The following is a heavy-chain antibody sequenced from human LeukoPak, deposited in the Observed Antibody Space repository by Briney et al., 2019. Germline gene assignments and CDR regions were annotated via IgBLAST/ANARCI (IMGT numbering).Heavy chain of an antibody. J-gene: IGHJ4*02. Sequence: GGSLRLSCAASGFTFSTYAMHWVRQAPGKGLEWVSAISGSGGSTYYADSVKGRFTISRDNSKNTLYLQMNSLRAEDTAVYYCAKDGGSGSCDYWGQGTLVTVSS. V-gene: IGHV3-23*01. CDR3: AKDGGSGSCDY. CDR2: ISGSGGST. D-gene: IGHD3-10*01. CDR1: GFTFSTYA.